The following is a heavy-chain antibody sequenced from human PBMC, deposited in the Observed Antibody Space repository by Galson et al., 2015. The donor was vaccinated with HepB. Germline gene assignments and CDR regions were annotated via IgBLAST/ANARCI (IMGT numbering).Heavy chain of an antibody. J-gene: IGHJ3*02. CDR1: GFTVSSNY. CDR3: ARDVGLGTYSRDGLDI. CDR2: IYTGGST. D-gene: IGHD3-10*01. V-gene: IGHV3-66*01. Sequence: SLRLSCAVSGFTVSSNYMTWVRQAPGRGPEWVSIIYTGGSTYYADSVRGRFTISRDNSNNTLYLQMNSLRVDDTAVYYCARDVGLGTYSRDGLDIWGQGTMVTVSS.